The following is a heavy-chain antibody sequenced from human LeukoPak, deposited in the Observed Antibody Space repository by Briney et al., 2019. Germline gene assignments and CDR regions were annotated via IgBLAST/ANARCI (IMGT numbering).Heavy chain of an antibody. CDR2: IDNSGST. Sequence: KASETLSLTCTVSDGSISTYCWIWIRQPPGKGLEWIGYIDNSGSTNYHPSLKSRVTILVDTSKDQFSLKLSSVTAADTAVYYCASRLTSAWFRGLSYFDYWGQGTLVTVSS. CDR3: ASRLTSAWFRGLSYFDY. V-gene: IGHV4-59*01. J-gene: IGHJ4*02. D-gene: IGHD6-19*01. CDR1: DGSISTYC.